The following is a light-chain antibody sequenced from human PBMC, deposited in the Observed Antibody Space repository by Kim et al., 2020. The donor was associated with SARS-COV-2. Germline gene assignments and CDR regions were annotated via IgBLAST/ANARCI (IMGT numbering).Light chain of an antibody. J-gene: IGLJ1*01. Sequence: GQSITISCTGTSSDVGGFNYVSWYQQHPGKAPKLMIYDVSHRPSGVSNRFSGSKSGNTASLTISGLQAEDEADYYCSSYTSSDTYVFGTGTKVTVL. CDR2: DVS. CDR1: SSDVGGFNY. V-gene: IGLV2-14*03. CDR3: SSYTSSDTYV.